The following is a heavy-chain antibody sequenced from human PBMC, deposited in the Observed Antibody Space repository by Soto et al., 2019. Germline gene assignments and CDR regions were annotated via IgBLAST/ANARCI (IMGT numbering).Heavy chain of an antibody. CDR1: GGTFSSYA. CDR3: ARERNYHDELWFDP. CDR2: IIPIFGTA. J-gene: IGHJ5*02. D-gene: IGHD3-22*01. V-gene: IGHV1-69*06. Sequence: ASVKASCKASGGTFSSYAISWVRQAPGQRLEWMGGIIPIFGTANYAQKFQGRVTITADKSTSTAYMELSSLRSEDTAVYYCARERNYHDELWFDPWGQGTLVTVSS.